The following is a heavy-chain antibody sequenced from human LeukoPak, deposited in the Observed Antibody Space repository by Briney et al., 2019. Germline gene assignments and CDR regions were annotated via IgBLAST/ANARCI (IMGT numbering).Heavy chain of an antibody. J-gene: IGHJ6*03. Sequence: GGSLRLSCAASGFTVSSNYMSWVRQAPGKGLEWVSVIYSGGSTYYADSVKGRFTISRDNSKNTLYLQMNSLRAEDTAVYYCARDCYYDSSGYYYYMDVWGKGTTVTVSS. CDR1: GFTVSSNY. CDR2: IYSGGST. V-gene: IGHV3-53*01. D-gene: IGHD3-22*01. CDR3: ARDCYYDSSGYYYYMDV.